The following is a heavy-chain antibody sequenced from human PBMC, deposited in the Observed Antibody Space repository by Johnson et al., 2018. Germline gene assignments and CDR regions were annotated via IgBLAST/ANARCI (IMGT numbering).Heavy chain of an antibody. CDR2: ISYDGRNQ. CDR3: AKGLYDSSGYVNDAFDI. J-gene: IGHJ3*02. V-gene: IGHV3-30*04. CDR1: GFIFRTYA. Sequence: QVQLVQSGGGVVQPGRSLRLPCAASGFIFRTYAMHWVRQAPGKGLEWVAAISYDGRNQYYTDSVKSRFTISRDNAKNSLDLQMNSLRAEDTALYYCAKGLYDSSGYVNDAFDIWGQGTMVIVSS. D-gene: IGHD3-22*01.